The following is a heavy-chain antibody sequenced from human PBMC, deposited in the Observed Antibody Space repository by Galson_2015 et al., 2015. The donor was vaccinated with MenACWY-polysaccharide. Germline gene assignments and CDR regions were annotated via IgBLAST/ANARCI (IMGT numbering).Heavy chain of an antibody. J-gene: IGHJ6*02. Sequence: SLRLSCAVSGFTFKNYWTSWVRQAPGKGLEWVANIKKDGSEKYCVDSVKGRFTISRDNGRSSLYLQMNGLRAEDTAVYYCARGHYGMDVWGQGTTVIVS. CDR1: GFTFKNYW. CDR2: IKKDGSEK. V-gene: IGHV3-7*01. CDR3: ARGHYGMDV.